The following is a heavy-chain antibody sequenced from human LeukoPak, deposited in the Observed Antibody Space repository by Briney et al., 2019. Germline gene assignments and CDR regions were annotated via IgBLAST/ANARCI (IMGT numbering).Heavy chain of an antibody. CDR1: GYTFTSYG. CDR2: ISAYNGNT. J-gene: IGHJ6*02. Sequence: ASVKVSCKASGYTFTSYGISWVRQAPGQGLEWMGWISAYNGNTNYAQRLQGRVTMTTDTSTSTAYMELRSLRSDDTAVYYCASRIAVDYGMDVWGQGTTVTVSS. CDR3: ASRIAVDYGMDV. V-gene: IGHV1-18*01. D-gene: IGHD6-19*01.